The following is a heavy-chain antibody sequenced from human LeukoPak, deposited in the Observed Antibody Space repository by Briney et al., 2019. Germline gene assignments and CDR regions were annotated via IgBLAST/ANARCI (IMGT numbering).Heavy chain of an antibody. Sequence: SETLSLTCAVYGGSFSGYYWSWIRQPPGKGLEWIGEINHSGSTNYNPSLKSRLTISLDTSRNQFSLKLNSVTAADTAVYYCAKSNGYGLIDIWGQGTMVTVSS. CDR3: AKSNGYGLIDI. D-gene: IGHD3-22*01. CDR1: GGSFSGYY. V-gene: IGHV4-34*01. CDR2: INHSGST. J-gene: IGHJ3*02.